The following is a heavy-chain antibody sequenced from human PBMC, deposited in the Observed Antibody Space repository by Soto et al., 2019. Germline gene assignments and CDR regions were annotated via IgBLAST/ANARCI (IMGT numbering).Heavy chain of an antibody. Sequence: VQLQESGPGLVKPSQTLSLTCTVSGAYVNTGGYYWSWVRQYPGKGLEWIGYIYHSGDTYYNPSLKSRLTISVDTSNNHFSLSLSSVTVADTAVYYCARAPGNERRDYWGEGTLVIVSS. CDR2: IYHSGDT. J-gene: IGHJ4*02. D-gene: IGHD1-1*01. CDR1: GAYVNTGGYY. V-gene: IGHV4-31*03. CDR3: ARAPGNERRDY.